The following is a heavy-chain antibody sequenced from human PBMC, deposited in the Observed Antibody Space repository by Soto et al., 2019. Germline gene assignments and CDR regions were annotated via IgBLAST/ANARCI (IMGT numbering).Heavy chain of an antibody. V-gene: IGHV3-23*01. CDR3: ARGSTDSYPGSRIFDF. CDR1: GIPFGSRA. D-gene: IGHD3-10*01. J-gene: IGHJ4*02. CDR2: ITDTGGDT. Sequence: LRLSCVASGIPFGSRAMSWVRQAPGEGLEWVSTITDTGGDTKYADSVRGRFTMSRDNSKKTLYLQMNSLRVEDSALYYCARGSTDSYPGSRIFDFWGRGTLVTVSS.